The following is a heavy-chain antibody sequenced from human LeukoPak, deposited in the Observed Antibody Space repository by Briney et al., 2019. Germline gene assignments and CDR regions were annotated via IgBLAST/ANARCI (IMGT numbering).Heavy chain of an antibody. CDR2: VWSDGNGK. D-gene: IGHD4-17*01. Sequence: GGSLRLSCAASGFTFSTYGMHWVRQAPGKGLEWVALVWSDGNGKFYADSVKGRFTISRDNSKNTVYLQMNSLRAEDTAVYYCVSVLTVTLDSWGQGTLVTVSS. CDR3: VSVLTVTLDS. CDR1: GFTFSTYG. J-gene: IGHJ4*02. V-gene: IGHV3-33*01.